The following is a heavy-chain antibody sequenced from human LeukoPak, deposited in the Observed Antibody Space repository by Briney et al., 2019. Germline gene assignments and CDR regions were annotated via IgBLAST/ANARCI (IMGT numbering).Heavy chain of an antibody. J-gene: IGHJ4*02. CDR2: IYYSGST. CDR3: ARHRDGDTYPPDY. CDR1: GGSISSNY. D-gene: IGHD5-24*01. Sequence: SETLSLTCTVSGGSISSNYWSWIRQPPGKALEWIAHIYYSGSTNYNPSLKSQVTISLDMSKNQFSLKLTSVTAADTAVYYCARHRDGDTYPPDYWGQGTLVTVSS. V-gene: IGHV4-59*08.